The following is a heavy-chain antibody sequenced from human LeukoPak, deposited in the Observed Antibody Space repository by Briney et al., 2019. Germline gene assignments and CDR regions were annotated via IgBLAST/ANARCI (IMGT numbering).Heavy chain of an antibody. Sequence: GGSLRLSCAASGFTFSSYAMSRVRQAPGKGLEWVSAISAGADTIYYADSVKGRFTTSRDNSKNTLYLQMNSLRAEDTAVYYCAKTYDFWSGSYYYFDYWGQGTLVTVSS. D-gene: IGHD3-3*01. CDR1: GFTFSSYA. CDR3: AKTYDFWSGSYYYFDY. J-gene: IGHJ4*02. CDR2: ISAGADTI. V-gene: IGHV3-23*01.